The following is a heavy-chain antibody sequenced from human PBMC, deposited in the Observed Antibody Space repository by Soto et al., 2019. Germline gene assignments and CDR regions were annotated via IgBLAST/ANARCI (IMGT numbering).Heavy chain of an antibody. CDR3: AKDPLFPRCWFDP. CDR1: GFTFSSYA. V-gene: IGHV3-23*01. Sequence: EVQLLESGGGLVQPGVSLRLSWAASGFTFSSYAMSWVRQAPGKGLEWVSAISGSGGSTYYADSVKGRFTISRDNSKNTLYLQMNSLRAEDTAVYYCAKDPLFPRCWFDPWGQGTLVTVSS. J-gene: IGHJ5*02. CDR2: ISGSGGST.